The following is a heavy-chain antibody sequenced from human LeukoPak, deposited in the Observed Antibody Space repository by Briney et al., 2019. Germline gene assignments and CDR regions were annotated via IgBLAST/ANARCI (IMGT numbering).Heavy chain of an antibody. CDR1: GDSISSRSYY. CDR3: ARGEAAAAADWYFDL. J-gene: IGHJ2*01. Sequence: SETLSLTCTVSGDSISSRSYYWGWIRQPPGKGLEWIGSVYYSGSTYYNPSLKSRVTISVDTSKNQFSLKLSSVTAADTAVYYCARGEAAAAADWYFDLWGRGTLVTVSS. V-gene: IGHV4-39*07. CDR2: VYYSGST. D-gene: IGHD6-13*01.